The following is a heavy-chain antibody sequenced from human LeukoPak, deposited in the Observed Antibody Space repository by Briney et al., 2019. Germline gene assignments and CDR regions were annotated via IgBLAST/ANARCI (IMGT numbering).Heavy chain of an antibody. V-gene: IGHV3-48*04. Sequence: GGSLRLSCAASGFTFSSYSLNWVSQAPGRGLEWISYISGTSSVIYYADSVKGRFTISRDNAANSLYLQMNSLRAEDTAVYYCAREYYYDSSGFDSWGQGTLVTVSS. CDR3: AREYYYDSSGFDS. D-gene: IGHD3-22*01. J-gene: IGHJ4*02. CDR1: GFTFSSYS. CDR2: ISGTSSVI.